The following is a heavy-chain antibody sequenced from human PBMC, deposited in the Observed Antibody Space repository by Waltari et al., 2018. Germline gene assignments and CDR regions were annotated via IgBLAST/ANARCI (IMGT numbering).Heavy chain of an antibody. V-gene: IGHV3-48*03. CDR3: ARDSSSGWYPIGY. Sequence: EVQLVESGGGWVQPGGSVRLSCATFGFPLRDYEMSWVRQAPGKGLGWVSYIDSSGTGKYYADSVKGRFTISRDNAEKSLYLQMNSLRAEDTAVYYCARDSSSGWYPIGYWGQGTLVTVSS. J-gene: IGHJ4*02. D-gene: IGHD6-19*01. CDR2: IDSSGTGK. CDR1: GFPLRDYE.